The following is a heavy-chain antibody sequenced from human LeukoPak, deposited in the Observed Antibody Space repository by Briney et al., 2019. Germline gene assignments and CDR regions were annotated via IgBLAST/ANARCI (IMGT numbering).Heavy chain of an antibody. J-gene: IGHJ4*02. CDR1: GFTFDDYS. CDR2: ISSSGSTI. V-gene: IGHV3-48*04. CDR3: ATLSLPYYYDSSEEFDY. D-gene: IGHD3-22*01. Sequence: GGSLRLSCAASGFTFDDYSMNWVRQAPGKGLEWVSYISSSGSTIFYADSVKGRFTISRDNAKNSLYLQMNSLRAEDTAVYYCATLSLPYYYDSSEEFDYWGQGTLATVSS.